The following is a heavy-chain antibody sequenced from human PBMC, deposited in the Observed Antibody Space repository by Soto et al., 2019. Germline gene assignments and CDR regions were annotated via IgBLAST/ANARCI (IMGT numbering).Heavy chain of an antibody. Sequence: SETLSLTCTVSGASISGYYWSWIRKSAGKGLEWIGRIYATGTTDYNPSLKSRVMMSVDTSKKQFSLKVNSMTAADTAVYYCARYRRETVAGYTLDNWGQGILVTVSS. D-gene: IGHD6-13*01. CDR3: ARYRRETVAGYTLDN. CDR2: IYATGTT. J-gene: IGHJ4*02. V-gene: IGHV4-4*07. CDR1: GASISGYY.